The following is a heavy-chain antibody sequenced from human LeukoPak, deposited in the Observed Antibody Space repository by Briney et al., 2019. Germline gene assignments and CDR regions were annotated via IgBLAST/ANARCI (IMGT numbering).Heavy chain of an antibody. Sequence: ASVTVSCKASGYTFTGYYMHWVRQAPGQGLEWMGWINPNSGGTNYAQKFQGRVTMTRDTSISTAYMELSRLRSDDTAVYYCARDIVMVTYWFDPWGQGTLVTVSS. J-gene: IGHJ5*02. V-gene: IGHV1-2*02. CDR1: GYTFTGYY. CDR3: ARDIVMVTYWFDP. D-gene: IGHD5-18*01. CDR2: INPNSGGT.